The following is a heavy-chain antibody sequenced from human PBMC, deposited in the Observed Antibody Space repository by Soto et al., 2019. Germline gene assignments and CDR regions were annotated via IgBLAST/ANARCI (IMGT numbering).Heavy chain of an antibody. J-gene: IGHJ3*02. CDR2: IPHDGNNE. CDR3: ARGLDKSAGGAFDI. D-gene: IGHD3-10*01. CDR1: AFPFSRSA. Sequence: QVQLVESGGGVVQPGGSLSLSCAASAFPFSRSAMHWLRQAPGKGLEWVAVIPHDGNNEDYTDSVRGRFTISRDNPKNTFYLQMNSLRGEDTAVYYCARGLDKSAGGAFDIWGQGTMVTVSS. V-gene: IGHV3-33*01.